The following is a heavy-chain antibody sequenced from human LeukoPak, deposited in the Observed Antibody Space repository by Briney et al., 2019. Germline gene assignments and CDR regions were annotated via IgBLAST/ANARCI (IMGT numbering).Heavy chain of an antibody. D-gene: IGHD1-26*01. CDR2: IYTSGST. CDR1: AGSITSGSYY. Sequence: SQTLSLTCTVSAGSITSGSYYWNWIRHPAGTGLEWIGRIYTSGSTNYNPSLKSRLTISVDTSKNQISLKPSPLTAPDPTPLYCARAEWELDDAFDIWGQGTMVTVSS. CDR3: ARAEWELDDAFDI. J-gene: IGHJ3*02. V-gene: IGHV4-61*02.